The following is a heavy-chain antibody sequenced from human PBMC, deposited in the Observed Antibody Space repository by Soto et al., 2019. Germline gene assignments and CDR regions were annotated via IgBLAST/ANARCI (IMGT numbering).Heavy chain of an antibody. V-gene: IGHV4-39*01. J-gene: IGHJ5*01. CDR2: IYYSGST. Sequence: SETLSLTCTVSGGSISSGDYYWSWIRQPPGKGLEWIGSIYYSGSTYYNPSLKSRVTISVDTSKNQFSLKLSSVTAADTAVYYCARPVRSAAAASDSWGQGTLVTVSS. CDR3: ARPVRSAAAASDS. D-gene: IGHD6-13*01. CDR1: GGSISSGDYY.